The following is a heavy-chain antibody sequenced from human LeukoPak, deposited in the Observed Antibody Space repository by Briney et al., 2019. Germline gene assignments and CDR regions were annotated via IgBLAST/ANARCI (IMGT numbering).Heavy chain of an antibody. CDR2: INPNYGGT. CDR1: GYPFTSYY. V-gene: IGHV1-46*01. CDR3: ARDQGRTADYVWGTYFDY. D-gene: IGHD3-16*01. J-gene: IGHJ4*02. Sequence: GASVKVSRKASGYPFTSYYIHWVRQAPGQGLEWMGMINPNYGGTAYAQMFKGGVTLTRDTSTSTVYMELSSLKSEDTAVYFCARDQGRTADYVWGTYFDYWGQGALVTVSS.